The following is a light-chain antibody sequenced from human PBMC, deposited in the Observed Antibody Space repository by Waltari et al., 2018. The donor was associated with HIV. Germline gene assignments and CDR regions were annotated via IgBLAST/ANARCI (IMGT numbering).Light chain of an antibody. J-gene: IGKJ4*01. CDR2: GAS. CDR1: QIISDY. V-gene: IGKV1-39*01. CDR3: QQSYSTPLT. Sequence: DIQMTQSPSSLSASVGDRVTIACRASQIISDYLNWYQQKPGKAPKLLIYGASTLQSGVPSRFSGSGSATDFSLTISSLQPEDFATYFCQQSYSTPLTFGGGTKVEIK.